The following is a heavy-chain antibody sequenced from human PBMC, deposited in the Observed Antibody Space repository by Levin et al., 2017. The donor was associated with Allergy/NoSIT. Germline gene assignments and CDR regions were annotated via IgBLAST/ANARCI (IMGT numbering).Heavy chain of an antibody. CDR3: ARDLGGGAFDI. J-gene: IGHJ3*02. CDR1: GFTFSSYW. D-gene: IGHD2-15*01. V-gene: IGHV3-74*01. CDR2: INSDGSST. Sequence: GESLKISCAASGFTFSSYWMHWVRQAPGKGLVWVSRINSDGSSTSYADSVKGRFTISRDNAKNTLYLQMNSLRAEDTAVYYCARDLGGGAFDIWGQGTMVTVSS.